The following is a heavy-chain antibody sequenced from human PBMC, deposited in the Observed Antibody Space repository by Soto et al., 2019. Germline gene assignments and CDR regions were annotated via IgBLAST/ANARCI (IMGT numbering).Heavy chain of an antibody. CDR1: GGSISSYY. D-gene: IGHD2-15*01. CDR2: IYYSGST. CDR3: AGTRGYCSGGSCPTVVDY. Sequence: PSETLSLTCTVSGGSISSYYWSWIRQPPGKGLEWIGYIYYSGSTNYNPSLESRVTISVDTSKNQFSLKLSSVTAADTAVYYCAGTRGYCSGGSCPTVVDYWGQGTLVTVSS. J-gene: IGHJ4*02. V-gene: IGHV4-59*01.